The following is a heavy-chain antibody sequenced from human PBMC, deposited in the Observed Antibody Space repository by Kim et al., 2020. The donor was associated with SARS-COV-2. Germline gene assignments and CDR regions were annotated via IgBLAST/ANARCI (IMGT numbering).Heavy chain of an antibody. CDR1: GFTFSSYG. J-gene: IGHJ6*03. Sequence: GGSLRLSCVASGFTFSSYGMHWVRQAPGKGLEWVAVVSYDGSHKSYGDSVKGRFTISRDNSRNTLSLHVNSLRDEDTAVYYCAKDQDVVVPAAWGMDVWGKGTTVTVSS. V-gene: IGHV3-30*18. CDR3: AKDQDVVVPAAWGMDV. CDR2: VSYDGSHK. D-gene: IGHD2-2*01.